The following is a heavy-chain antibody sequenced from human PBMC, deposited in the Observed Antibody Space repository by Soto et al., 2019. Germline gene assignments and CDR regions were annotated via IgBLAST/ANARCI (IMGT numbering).Heavy chain of an antibody. CDR2: IKPDGTTA. V-gene: IGHV3-33*03. CDR3: AKPRSSLEWPPFDP. D-gene: IGHD3-3*01. CDR1: GFTFRSYG. Sequence: QVKLVESGGGVVQPGRSRRLSCVTSGFTFRSYGMHWVRQSPGKGLEWVAVIKPDGTTADYIESVKGRFVISRDNSKKTVYLQMNNLRPEDTGIYYCAKPRSSLEWPPFDPWGQVTLVTVSS. J-gene: IGHJ5*02.